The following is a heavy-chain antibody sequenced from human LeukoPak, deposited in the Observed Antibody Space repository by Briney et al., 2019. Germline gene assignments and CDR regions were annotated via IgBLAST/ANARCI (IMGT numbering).Heavy chain of an antibody. J-gene: IGHJ3*02. CDR2: MNPNSGNT. CDR1: GYTFTSYD. Sequence: ASVKVSCKASGYTFTSYDINWVRQATGQGLEWMGWMNPNSGNTGYAQKFQGRVTITRNTSISAAYMELSSLRSEDTAVYYCARVSVADGSGNDAFDIWGQGTMVTVSS. V-gene: IGHV1-8*03. CDR3: ARVSVADGSGNDAFDI. D-gene: IGHD3-10*01.